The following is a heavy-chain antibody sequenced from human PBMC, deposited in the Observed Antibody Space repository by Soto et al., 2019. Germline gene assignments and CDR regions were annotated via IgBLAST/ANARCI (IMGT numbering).Heavy chain of an antibody. Sequence: GGSLRLSCEASGFTLSSYWMSWIRQAPGKGLEWVANTRQDGGQSYLVDSVQGRFTISRDNAKNSVYLQMNSLRAEDTAVYYCVREGGDNRFDPWGQGTLVTVSS. CDR1: GFTLSSYW. D-gene: IGHD3-16*01. CDR3: VREGGDNRFDP. CDR2: TRQDGGQS. V-gene: IGHV3-7*01. J-gene: IGHJ5*02.